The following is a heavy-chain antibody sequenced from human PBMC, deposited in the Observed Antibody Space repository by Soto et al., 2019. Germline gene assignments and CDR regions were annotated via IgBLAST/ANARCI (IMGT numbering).Heavy chain of an antibody. CDR2: ISTYNGNT. V-gene: IGHV1-18*01. CDR3: DRDPHGAYSSDY. Sequence: QVQLVQSGAEVKKPGASVKVSCKASGYTFASYGISRVRQAPGQGPEWRGWISTYNGNTNCAQKLQGGVTMTTDTSTSTADTQLRSLRSDDTAVYYCDRDPHGAYSSDYWGQRALVTVSS. CDR1: GYTFASYG. J-gene: IGHJ4*02. D-gene: IGHD2-21*02.